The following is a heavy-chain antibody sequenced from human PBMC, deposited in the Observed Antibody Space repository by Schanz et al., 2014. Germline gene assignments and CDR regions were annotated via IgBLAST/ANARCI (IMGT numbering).Heavy chain of an antibody. CDR3: ASGVHVSSLQKGLQF. V-gene: IGHV3-48*01. CDR1: GFSFSSYS. J-gene: IGHJ1*01. CDR2: IDGKSTTV. Sequence: QLVGSGGGLIQPGGSLRLSCTASGFSFSSYSMNWVRQAPGKGLEWLSYIDGKSTTVYYADSVKGRVTISRDNAKNSVSLQMRRLRVEDTAVYYCASGVHVSSLQKGLQFWGRGTLVIVSS. D-gene: IGHD3-10*01.